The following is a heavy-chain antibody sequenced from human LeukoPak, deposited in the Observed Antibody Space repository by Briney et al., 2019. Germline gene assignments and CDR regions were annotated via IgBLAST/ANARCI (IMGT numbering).Heavy chain of an antibody. CDR3: ARGTSSSIAARP. J-gene: IGHJ5*02. CDR1: GFIFSSYA. D-gene: IGHD6-6*01. CDR2: ISGSGGST. V-gene: IGHV3-23*01. Sequence: PGGSLRLSCAASGFIFSSYAMNWVRQAPGKGLEWVSGISGSGGSTYYADSVKGRFTISRDNSKNTLYLQMNSLRAEDTAVYYCARGTSSSIAARPWGQGTLVTVSS.